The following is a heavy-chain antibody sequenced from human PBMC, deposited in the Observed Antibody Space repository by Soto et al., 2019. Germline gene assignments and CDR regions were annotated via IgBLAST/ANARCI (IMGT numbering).Heavy chain of an antibody. J-gene: IGHJ4*02. Sequence: LRLSCAASGFTFSSYAMSWVRQAPGKGLEWVSAISGSGGSTYYADSVKGRFTISRDNSKNTLYLQMNSLRAEDTAVYYCAKDCDYYDSSGYYYPFDYWGQGTLVTVSS. CDR2: ISGSGGST. CDR1: GFTFSSYA. V-gene: IGHV3-23*01. D-gene: IGHD3-22*01. CDR3: AKDCDYYDSSGYYYPFDY.